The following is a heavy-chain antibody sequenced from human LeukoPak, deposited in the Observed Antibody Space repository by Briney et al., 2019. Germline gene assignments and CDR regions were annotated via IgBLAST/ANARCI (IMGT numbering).Heavy chain of an antibody. Sequence: GGSLRLSCAASGFTVSSNYMSWVRQAPGKGLEWVSVIYSGGSTYYADSVKGRFTISRDNSKNTLYLQMNSLRAEDTAVYYCARSITFSPDFDYWGQGTLVTVSS. D-gene: IGHD2/OR15-2a*01. CDR2: IYSGGST. J-gene: IGHJ4*02. CDR1: GFTVSSNY. CDR3: ARSITFSPDFDY. V-gene: IGHV3-53*01.